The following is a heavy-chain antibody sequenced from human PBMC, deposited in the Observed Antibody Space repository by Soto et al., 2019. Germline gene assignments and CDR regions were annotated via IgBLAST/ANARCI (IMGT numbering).Heavy chain of an antibody. CDR1: GFTFSSYG. CDR2: ISYDGSNK. Sequence: QVQLVESGGSVVQPGRSVRLSCAASGFTFSSYGKHWVRQAPGKGLEWVAVISYDGSNKYYADSVKGRFTISRDNSKNTLYLQMNSLRAEDTAVYYCAEGDYGDAFDIWGQGTMVTVSS. J-gene: IGHJ3*02. CDR3: AEGDYGDAFDI. D-gene: IGHD4-17*01. V-gene: IGHV3-30*18.